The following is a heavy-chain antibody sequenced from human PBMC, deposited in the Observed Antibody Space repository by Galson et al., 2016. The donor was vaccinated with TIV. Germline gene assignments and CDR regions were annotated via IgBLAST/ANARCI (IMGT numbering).Heavy chain of an antibody. CDR2: VSYDGRTK. D-gene: IGHD2-15*01. CDR1: GFTFSSYA. CDR3: ARERTSVVGRSLDF. J-gene: IGHJ4*02. V-gene: IGHV3-30-3*01. Sequence: SLRLSCAASGFTFSSYAMHWVRQAPGKGLEWVAIVSYDGRTKDDSDSVRGRFTISRDNSKNTLYLQMNGLRREDTGIYYCARERTSVVGRSLDFWGRGTLVTVSS.